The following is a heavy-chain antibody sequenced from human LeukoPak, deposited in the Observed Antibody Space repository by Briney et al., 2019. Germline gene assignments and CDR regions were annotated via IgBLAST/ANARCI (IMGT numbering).Heavy chain of an antibody. CDR1: GYTLTELS. D-gene: IGHD2-2*01. J-gene: IGHJ6*03. CDR2: FDPEDGET. CDR3: ATGFHCSSTSGVGGYYYYYMDV. Sequence: ASVKVSCKVSGYTLTELSMHWVRQAPGKGLEWMGGFDPEDGETIYAQKFQGRVTMTEDTSTDTAYMELSSLRSEDTAVYYCATGFHCSSTSGVGGYYYYYMDVWGKGTTVTVSS. V-gene: IGHV1-24*01.